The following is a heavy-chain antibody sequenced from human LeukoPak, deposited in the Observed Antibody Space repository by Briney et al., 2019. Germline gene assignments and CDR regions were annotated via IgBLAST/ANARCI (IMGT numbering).Heavy chain of an antibody. CDR3: AREGLGVPPN. CDR1: GGSISSGSYY. D-gene: IGHD2-8*01. J-gene: IGHJ4*02. CDR2: IYTSGST. Sequence: SQTLSLTCTVSGGSISSGSYYWSWIRQPAGKGLEWIGRIYTSGSTNYNPSLKSRVTISVDTSKNQFSLKLSSVTAADTAVYYCAREGLGVPPNWGQGTLVTVSS. V-gene: IGHV4-61*02.